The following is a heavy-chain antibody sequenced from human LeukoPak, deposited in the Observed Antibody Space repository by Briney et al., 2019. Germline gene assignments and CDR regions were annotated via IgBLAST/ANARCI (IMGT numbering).Heavy chain of an antibody. CDR2: IYTSGST. J-gene: IGHJ4*02. CDR1: GGSISSYY. CDR3: ARSPSGGSCCRFDC. D-gene: IGHD2-15*01. Sequence: PSETLSLTCTVSGGSISSYYWSWIRQPAGKGLEWIGRIYTSGSTNYNPSLKSRVTMSVDTSKNQFSLKLSSVTAADTAVYYCARSPSGGSCCRFDCWGQGTLVTVSS. V-gene: IGHV4-4*07.